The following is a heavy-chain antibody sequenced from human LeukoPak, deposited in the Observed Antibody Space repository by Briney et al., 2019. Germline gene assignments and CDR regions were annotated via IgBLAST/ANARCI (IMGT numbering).Heavy chain of an antibody. CDR3: AKTRGYCSSTSCYYLDY. J-gene: IGHJ4*02. CDR2: ISGSAGST. CDR1: GFTFSSYA. D-gene: IGHD2-2*01. V-gene: IGHV3-23*01. Sequence: PGGSLRLSCAASGFTFSSYAMSGVRQAPGKGVEWVSIISGSAGSTYYADSVKGRFTVSRDNFKNTLYLQMNSRRAEDTAVYYGAKTRGYCSSTSCYYLDYWGQGTLVTVSS.